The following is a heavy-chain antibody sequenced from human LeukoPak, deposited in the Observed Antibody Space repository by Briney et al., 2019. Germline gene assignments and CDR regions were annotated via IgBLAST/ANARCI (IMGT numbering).Heavy chain of an antibody. D-gene: IGHD1-7*01. J-gene: IGHJ5*02. CDR1: GGTFSSYA. CDR2: IIPIFGTA. V-gene: IGHV1-69*05. CDR3: ARDNYAGANWFDP. Sequence: SVKVSCKASGGTFSSYAIGWVRQAPGQGLEWMGGIIPIFGTANYAQKFQGRVTITTDESTSTAYMELSSLRSEDTAVYYCARDNYAGANWFDPWGQGTLVTVSS.